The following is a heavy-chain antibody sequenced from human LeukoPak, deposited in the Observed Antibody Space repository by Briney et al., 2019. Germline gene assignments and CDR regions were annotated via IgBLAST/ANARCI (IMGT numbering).Heavy chain of an antibody. Sequence: SGGSLRLSCAASGFTFDDYGMSWVRQAPGKGLEWVSGITWNGGSTGYVDSVKGRFTISRDNSKNTLYLQMNSLRAEDTAVYYCARAVYCSGGGCFWYFDLWGRGTLVTVSS. CDR3: ARAVYCSGGGCFWYFDL. D-gene: IGHD2-15*01. J-gene: IGHJ2*01. V-gene: IGHV3-20*04. CDR1: GFTFDDYG. CDR2: ITWNGGST.